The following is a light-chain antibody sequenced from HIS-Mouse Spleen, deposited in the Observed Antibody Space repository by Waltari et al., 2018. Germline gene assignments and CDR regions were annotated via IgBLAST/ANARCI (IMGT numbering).Light chain of an antibody. J-gene: IGLJ2*01. CDR1: ALPKKY. CDR3: YSTDSSGNHRV. V-gene: IGLV3-10*01. Sequence: SYELTQPPSVSVSPGQTARITCSGDALPKKYAYWYQQKSGQAPVLVIYEDRKRPSGIPASFSGSSSGTIATLTISGAQVEDEADYYCYSTDSSGNHRVFGGGTKLTVL. CDR2: EDR.